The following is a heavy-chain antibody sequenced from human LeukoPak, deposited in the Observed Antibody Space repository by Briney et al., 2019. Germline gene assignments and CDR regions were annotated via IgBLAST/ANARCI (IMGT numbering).Heavy chain of an antibody. J-gene: IGHJ1*01. CDR3: ARDFFHSSSWYIVDGEYFQH. V-gene: IGHV4-59*12. Sequence: SETLSLTCTVSGGSISSYFWSWIRQPPGKGLEYIGYIYYSGGTNYNPSLKSRVTISVDTSKNQFSLKLSSVTAADTAVYYCARDFFHSSSWYIVDGEYFQHWGQSTLVTVSS. CDR1: GGSISSYF. CDR2: IYYSGGT. D-gene: IGHD6-13*01.